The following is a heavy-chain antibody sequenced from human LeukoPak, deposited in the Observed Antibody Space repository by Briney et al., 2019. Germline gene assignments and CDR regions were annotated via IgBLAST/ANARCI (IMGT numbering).Heavy chain of an antibody. Sequence: GGSLRLSCAASGFTFSGHWMSCVRQAPGKGLEWVANINQGGSDKYYVDPVKGRFTISRDNANNLLYLQMNSLRDEDTAVYYCTRDRSRAEDDWGQGTLVTVSS. J-gene: IGHJ4*02. V-gene: IGHV3-7*01. CDR3: TRDRSRAEDD. CDR2: INQGGSDK. CDR1: GFTFSGHW. D-gene: IGHD1-14*01.